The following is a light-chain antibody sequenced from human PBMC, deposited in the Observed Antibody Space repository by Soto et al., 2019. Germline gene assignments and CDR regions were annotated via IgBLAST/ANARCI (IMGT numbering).Light chain of an antibody. CDR3: SSYAGSNNPVV. J-gene: IGLJ2*01. Sequence: QSALTQPPSASGSPGQSVTISCTGTSSDVGGSNYVSWYQQHPGKAPKLIIYEVSKRPSGVPARFSGSKSGNTASLSVSGRQGEDEADYYCSSYAGSNNPVVFGGGTKLTVL. CDR2: EVS. CDR1: SSDVGGSNY. V-gene: IGLV2-8*01.